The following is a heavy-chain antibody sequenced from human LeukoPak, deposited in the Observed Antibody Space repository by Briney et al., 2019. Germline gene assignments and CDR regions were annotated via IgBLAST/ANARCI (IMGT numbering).Heavy chain of an antibody. Sequence: GGPLRLSCAASGFPFSSNAMGGVRRAPGKGLEWVSLISGSGGSTYYADSVKGRFTISRDNSKNTLYLQMNSLRAEDTAVYYCAKDPRGRGSVKPYAFDIWGQGTMVTVSS. D-gene: IGHD3-10*01. CDR2: ISGSGGST. J-gene: IGHJ3*02. CDR1: GFPFSSNA. CDR3: AKDPRGRGSVKPYAFDI. V-gene: IGHV3-23*01.